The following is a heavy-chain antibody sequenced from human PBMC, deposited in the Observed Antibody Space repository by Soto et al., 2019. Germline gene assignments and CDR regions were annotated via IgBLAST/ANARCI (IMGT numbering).Heavy chain of an antibody. V-gene: IGHV3-23*01. D-gene: IGHD5-12*01. CDR3: ARVISGYDTGYYYYMDV. Sequence: PGGSLRLSCAASGFTFNTFALTWVRQAPGKGLEWVSAISGSGGATYYADSVKSRLTITKDTSKNQEVLTMTNMDPVDTATYYCARVISGYDTGYYYYMDVWGKGTTVTVSS. CDR1: GFTFNTFA. J-gene: IGHJ6*03. CDR2: ISGSGGAT.